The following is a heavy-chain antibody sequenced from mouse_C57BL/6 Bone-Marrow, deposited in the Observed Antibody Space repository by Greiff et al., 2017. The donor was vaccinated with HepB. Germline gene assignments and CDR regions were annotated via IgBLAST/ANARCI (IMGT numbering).Heavy chain of an antibody. Sequence: VQLVESGAEFVKPGASVKLSCKASGYTFTSYWMQWVKQRPGQGLEWIGEIDPSDSYINYNQKFKGKATLTVDTSSSTAYMQLSSLTSEDSAVYYWARRASLLSWFAYWGQGTLVTVSA. CDR3: ARRASLLSWFAY. D-gene: IGHD3-1*01. J-gene: IGHJ3*01. V-gene: IGHV1-50*01. CDR1: GYTFTSYW. CDR2: IDPSDSYI.